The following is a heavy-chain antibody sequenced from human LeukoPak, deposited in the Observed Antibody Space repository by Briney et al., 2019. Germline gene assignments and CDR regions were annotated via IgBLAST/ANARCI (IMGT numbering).Heavy chain of an antibody. Sequence: GSLRLSCAASGFTFSTYAMSWIRQPPGKGLEWIGSIYYSGSTYYNPSLKSRVTISVDTSKNQFSLKLSSVTAADTAVNYCARQSLLWFGELFYGYFDYWGQGTLVTVSS. CDR3: ARQSLLWFGELFYGYFDY. J-gene: IGHJ4*02. V-gene: IGHV4-39*01. D-gene: IGHD3-10*01. CDR1: GFTFSTYA. CDR2: IYYSGST.